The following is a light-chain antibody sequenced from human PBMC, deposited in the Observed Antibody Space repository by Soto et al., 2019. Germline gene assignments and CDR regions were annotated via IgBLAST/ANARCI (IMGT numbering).Light chain of an antibody. J-gene: IGKJ4*01. CDR2: WAA. CDR3: QQYYIPPLT. Sequence: DIVMTQSPDSLAVSLGERSTINCKSSQSVLYSTNNKNYLAWYQQKPGQPPTLLIYWAATRESGVPDRFSGSGSGADFTLAIRSLQSEDVAVYYCQQYYIPPLTFGGGTKVEIK. CDR1: QSVLYSTNNKNY. V-gene: IGKV4-1*01.